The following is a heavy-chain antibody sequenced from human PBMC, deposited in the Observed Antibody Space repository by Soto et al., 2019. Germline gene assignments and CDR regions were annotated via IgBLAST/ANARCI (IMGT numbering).Heavy chain of an antibody. J-gene: IGHJ4*02. CDR2: INHSGST. Sequence: SETLSLTCAVYGGSFSGYYWSWIRQPPGKGLEWIGEINHSGSTNYNPSLKSRVTISVDTSKNQFSLKLSSVTAADTAVYYCARGRDDFWSGYIDYWGQGTLVTVSS. D-gene: IGHD3-3*01. CDR1: GGSFSGYY. V-gene: IGHV4-34*01. CDR3: ARGRDDFWSGYIDY.